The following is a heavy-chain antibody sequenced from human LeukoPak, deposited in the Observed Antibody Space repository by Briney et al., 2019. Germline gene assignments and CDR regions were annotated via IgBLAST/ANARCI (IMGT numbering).Heavy chain of an antibody. CDR3: ARPHCSSTSCYLWDDAFDI. J-gene: IGHJ3*02. V-gene: IGHV4-39*01. CDR2: IYYSGST. Sequence: PSETLSLTCTVSGGSISSSSYYWSWIRQPPGKGLEWIGSIYYSGSTYYNPSLKSRVTISVDTSKNQFSLKLSSVTAADTAVYCCARPHCSSTSCYLWDDAFDIWGRGTMVTVSS. D-gene: IGHD2-2*01. CDR1: GGSISSSSYY.